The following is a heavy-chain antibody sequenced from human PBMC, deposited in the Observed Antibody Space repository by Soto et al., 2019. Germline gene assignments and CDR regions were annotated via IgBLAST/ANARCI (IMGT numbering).Heavy chain of an antibody. V-gene: IGHV3-23*01. CDR1: GFTFSSYA. Sequence: EVQLLESGGGLVQPGGSLRLSCAASGFTFSSYAMSWVRQAPGKGLEWVSAISGSGGSTYYADSVKGRFTISRDNSNNTMYLQMNSLRAEDTAVYYCAKDGGGGNDAFDIWGQGTMVTVSS. CDR2: ISGSGGST. J-gene: IGHJ3*02. CDR3: AKDGGGGNDAFDI. D-gene: IGHD1-1*01.